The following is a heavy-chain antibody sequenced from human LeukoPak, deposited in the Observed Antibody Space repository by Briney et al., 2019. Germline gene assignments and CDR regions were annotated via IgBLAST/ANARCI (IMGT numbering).Heavy chain of an antibody. CDR1: GFTFSSYE. J-gene: IGHJ4*02. D-gene: IGHD3-22*01. V-gene: IGHV3-23*01. Sequence: GGSLRLSCAASGFTFSSYEMNWVRQAPGKGLEWVSSITGSGSGKKYADSVKGRLTISRDNSKNTLYLQMNSLRAEDTAVYYCVKGDQYYYDSSGYSPVYWGQGTLVTVSS. CDR3: VKGDQYYYDSSGYSPVY. CDR2: ITGSGSGK.